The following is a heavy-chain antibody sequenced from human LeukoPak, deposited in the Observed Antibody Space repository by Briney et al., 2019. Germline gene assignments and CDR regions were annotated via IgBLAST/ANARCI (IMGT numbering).Heavy chain of an antibody. CDR3: AKVTYGSGTYGAFDS. D-gene: IGHD3-10*01. J-gene: IGHJ4*02. CDR2: ISGSGGST. CDR1: GCTFSSYG. Sequence: GGTLRLSCAASGCTFSSYGMSWVRQAPGKGLEWVSAISGSGGSTYYADSVNGRFTISRDNSKNTLYLQMNSLRAEDTAVYYCAKVTYGSGTYGAFDSWGQGTLVTVSS. V-gene: IGHV3-23*01.